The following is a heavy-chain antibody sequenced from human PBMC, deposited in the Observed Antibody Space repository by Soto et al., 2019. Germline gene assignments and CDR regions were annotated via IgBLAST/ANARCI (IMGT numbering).Heavy chain of an antibody. J-gene: IGHJ4*02. CDR3: ARAFDILTRYYFDY. CDR1: GGSISSGDYY. Sequence: QVQLQESGPGLVKPSQTLSLTCTVSGGSISSGDYYWSWIRQPPGKGLEWIGYIYYSGSTYYNPSLKSRVTIXVXTTXNQFSLKLSSVTAADTAVYYCARAFDILTRYYFDYWGQGTLVTVSS. CDR2: IYYSGST. V-gene: IGHV4-30-4*01. D-gene: IGHD3-9*01.